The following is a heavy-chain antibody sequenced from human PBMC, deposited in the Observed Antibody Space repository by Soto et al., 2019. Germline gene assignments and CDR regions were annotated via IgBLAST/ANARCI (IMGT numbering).Heavy chain of an antibody. CDR1: GGSISNYY. V-gene: IGHV4-59*08. D-gene: IGHD6-13*01. J-gene: IGHJ4*02. Sequence: SETLSLTCTVSGGSISNYYWSWIRQPPGKGLEWIGFMSYRGTTNYNPSLKSRVTISVDTSKNQFSLKLSSVTAADTAVYYCGSRESSGWSMEYWGKGTLVIVSS. CDR2: MSYRGTT. CDR3: GSRESSGWSMEY.